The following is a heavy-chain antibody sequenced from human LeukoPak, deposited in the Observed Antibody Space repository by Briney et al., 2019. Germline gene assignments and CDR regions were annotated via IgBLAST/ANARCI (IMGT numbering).Heavy chain of an antibody. CDR1: GGTFSSYA. V-gene: IGHV1-18*01. J-gene: IGHJ4*02. CDR3: ARESEGQQLVFDY. CDR2: ISAYNGNT. D-gene: IGHD6-13*01. Sequence: ASVKISCKASGGTFSSYAISWVRQAPGQGLEWMGWISAYNGNTNYAQKLQGRVTMTTDTSTSTAYMELRSLRSDDTAVYYCARESEGQQLVFDYWGQGTLVTVSS.